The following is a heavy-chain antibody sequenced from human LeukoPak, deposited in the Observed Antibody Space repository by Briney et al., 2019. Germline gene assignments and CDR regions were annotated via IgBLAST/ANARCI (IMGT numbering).Heavy chain of an antibody. V-gene: IGHV1-8*01. CDR1: GYTFTPYD. D-gene: IGHD6-19*01. J-gene: IGHJ5*02. Sequence: ASLKGSCKASGYTFTPYDINWVRQATGQGLEWMGWMNPNSGNTGYTQKFQGRVTMTRNTSISTAYMELSSLRSEDTAVYYCARGRGSGHKENWFDPWGQGTLVTVSS. CDR2: MNPNSGNT. CDR3: ARGRGSGHKENWFDP.